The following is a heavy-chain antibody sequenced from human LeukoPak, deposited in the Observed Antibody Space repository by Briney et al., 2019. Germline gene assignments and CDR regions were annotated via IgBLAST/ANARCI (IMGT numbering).Heavy chain of an antibody. CDR3: GYYNSGSYSTPDS. CDR1: GFTFSSYG. Sequence: PGGTLRLSCAASGFTFSSYGMSWVRQAPGKGLEWVSAISGSGGSTYYADSVKGRFTISRDNSKNTLYLQMKTLRSEDTAVYYCGYYNSGSYSTPDSWGQGTQVTVSS. J-gene: IGHJ5*01. CDR2: ISGSGGST. D-gene: IGHD3-10*01. V-gene: IGHV3-23*01.